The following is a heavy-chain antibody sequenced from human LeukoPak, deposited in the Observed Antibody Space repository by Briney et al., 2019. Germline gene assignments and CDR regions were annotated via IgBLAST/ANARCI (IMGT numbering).Heavy chain of an antibody. CDR3: ARDRIQYYYGSGSLTT. D-gene: IGHD3-10*01. J-gene: IGHJ5*02. Sequence: GGSLRLSCAASGFTFSSYWMSWVRQAPGKGLEWVAVLSYDGSNKYYADSVKGRFTISRDNSKNTLYLQMSSLRAEDTAVYYCARDRIQYYYGSGSLTTWGQGTLVTVSS. CDR1: GFTFSSYW. V-gene: IGHV3-30-3*01. CDR2: LSYDGSNK.